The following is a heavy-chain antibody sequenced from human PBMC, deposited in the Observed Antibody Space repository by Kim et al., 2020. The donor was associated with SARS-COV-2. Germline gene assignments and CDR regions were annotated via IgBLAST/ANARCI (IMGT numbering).Heavy chain of an antibody. J-gene: IGHJ3*02. CDR1: GFTFSSYW. V-gene: IGHV3-74*01. D-gene: IGHD3-10*01. CDR3: ARERKEALLWFGESHDAFDI. Sequence: GGSLRLSCAASGFTFSSYWMHWVRQAPGKGLVWVSRINSDGSSTSYADSVKGRFTISRDNAKNTLYLQMNSLRAEDTAVYYCARERKEALLWFGESHDAFDIWGQGTMVTVSS. CDR2: INSDGSST.